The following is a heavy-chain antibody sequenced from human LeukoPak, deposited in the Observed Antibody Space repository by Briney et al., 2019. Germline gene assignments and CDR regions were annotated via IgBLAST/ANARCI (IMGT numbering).Heavy chain of an antibody. D-gene: IGHD5-24*01. CDR1: GFTFSSYA. J-gene: IGHJ4*02. V-gene: IGHV3-64*01. Sequence: GGSLRPSCAASGFTFSSYAMHWVRQAPGKGLEYVSAISSNGGSTYYANSVKGRFTISRDNSKDTLYLQMGSLRAEDMAVYYCARTGEMATTTYYFDYWGQGTLVTVSS. CDR3: ARTGEMATTTYYFDY. CDR2: ISSNGGST.